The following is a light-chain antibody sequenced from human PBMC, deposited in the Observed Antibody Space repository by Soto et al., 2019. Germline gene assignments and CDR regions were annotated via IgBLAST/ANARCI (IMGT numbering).Light chain of an antibody. Sequence: DIQMTQSPSSLSASVGDRVTITCRASQGISNYLAWYQQKPGKVPKLLIYAASKRATGIPPRFSGSGSTTDFTLTISSLEPEDFAVYYCHQRGNGPPWTFGQGTKVEIK. CDR2: AAS. CDR3: HQRGNGPPWT. V-gene: IGKV1-27*01. CDR1: QGISNY. J-gene: IGKJ1*01.